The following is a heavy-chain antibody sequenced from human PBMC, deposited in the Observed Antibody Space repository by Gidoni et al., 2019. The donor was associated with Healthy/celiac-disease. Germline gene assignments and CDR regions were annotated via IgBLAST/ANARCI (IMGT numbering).Heavy chain of an antibody. CDR2: IYYSGST. V-gene: IGHV4-31*01. D-gene: IGHD6-6*01. CDR1: GCFISSGGYY. Sequence: QVQLQESGPGLVKPSQTLSLTCTVSGCFISSGGYYWSWIRQHPGKGLEWIGYIYYSGSTYYNPSLKSLVTISVDTSKNQFSLKLSSVTAADTAVYYCALSSSKKYYFDYWGQGTLVTVSS. CDR3: ALSSSKKYYFDY. J-gene: IGHJ4*02.